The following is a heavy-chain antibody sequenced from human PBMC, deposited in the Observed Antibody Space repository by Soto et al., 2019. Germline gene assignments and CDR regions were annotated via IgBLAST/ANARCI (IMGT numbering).Heavy chain of an antibody. CDR3: ARLGDSSGLNYIDY. CDR2: IDPSDSYT. D-gene: IGHD3-22*01. CDR1: GYSFTSYW. Sequence: ESLKISCKGSGYSFTSYWISWVRQMPGKGLEWMGRIDPSDSYTTYSPSFQGHVTMSADKSISTAYLQWSSLKASDTTMYYRARLGDSSGLNYIDYWGQGTLVTVSS. V-gene: IGHV5-10-1*01. J-gene: IGHJ4*02.